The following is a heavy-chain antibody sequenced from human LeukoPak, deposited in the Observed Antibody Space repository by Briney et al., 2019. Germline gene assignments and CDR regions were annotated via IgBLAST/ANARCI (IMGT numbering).Heavy chain of an antibody. CDR2: INQHGGDI. J-gene: IGHJ6*03. CDR1: GFTFRTST. V-gene: IGHV3-7*01. D-gene: IGHD3-3*01. Sequence: PGGSLRLSCEASGFTFRTSTMHWVRQAPGKGLEWVANINQHGGDIHYVDSVKGRFTISRDNAKNSLYLQMNSLRAEDTAVYYCARGGFLEWSYYYYYMDVWGKGTTVTVSS. CDR3: ARGGFLEWSYYYYYMDV.